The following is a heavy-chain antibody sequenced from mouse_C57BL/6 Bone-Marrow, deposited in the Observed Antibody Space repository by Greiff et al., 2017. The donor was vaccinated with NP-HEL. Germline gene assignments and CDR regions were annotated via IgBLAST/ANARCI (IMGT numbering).Heavy chain of an antibody. J-gene: IGHJ3*01. Sequence: QVQLQHSGAELVKPGASVKMSCKASGYTFTSYWITWVKQRPGQGLEWIGDIYPGSGSTNYNEKFKSKATLTVDTSSSTAYMQLSSLTSEDSAVYYCASWDYSPAWFAYWGQGTLVTVSA. CDR1: GYTFTSYW. D-gene: IGHD2-12*01. CDR2: IYPGSGST. CDR3: ASWDYSPAWFAY. V-gene: IGHV1-55*01.